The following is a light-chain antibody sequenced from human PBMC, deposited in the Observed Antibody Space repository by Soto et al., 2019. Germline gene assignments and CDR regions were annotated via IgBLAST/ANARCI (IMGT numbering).Light chain of an antibody. V-gene: IGKV1-33*01. CDR1: QDITNY. J-gene: IGKJ4*01. CDR3: QQYDHLLT. Sequence: IQMTQSPSSLSASVGDRVTITCQASQDITNYLNWYQQKPGKAPKLLIYDASNLETGVPSRFSGSGSGTDFTFTISSLQPEDIATYYCQQYDHLLTFGGGTKVELK. CDR2: DAS.